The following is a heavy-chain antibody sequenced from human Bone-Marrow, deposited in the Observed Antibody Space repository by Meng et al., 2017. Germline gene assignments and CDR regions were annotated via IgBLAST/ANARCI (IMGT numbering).Heavy chain of an antibody. CDR1: EFTFSIYA. J-gene: IGHJ3*02. CDR2: ISGAGTST. D-gene: IGHD3-10*01. Sequence: GESLKISCAASEFTFSIYAMNWVRQAPGKGLEWVSGISGAGTSTFYADSVKGRFTISRDNSKNTLYLQMNSLRAEDTAVYYCANRGLWFGESSTKDAFDIWGQGTMVTVSS. CDR3: ANRGLWFGESSTKDAFDI. V-gene: IGHV3-23*01.